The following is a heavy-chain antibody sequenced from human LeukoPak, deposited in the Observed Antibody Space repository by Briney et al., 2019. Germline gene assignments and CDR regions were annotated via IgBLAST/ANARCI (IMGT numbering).Heavy chain of an antibody. CDR3: GRFGYVAGIDL. J-gene: IGHJ4*02. Sequence: PGGSLRLSCAASGFSFNSYWMTWVRQPPGRGLEWVANIDPAGTDTYYVDPVKGRFTISRDNAKNLVYLLMNTLRAEDTAVYSCGRFGYVAGIDLWGQGTLVTVSS. V-gene: IGHV3-7*01. CDR1: GFSFNSYW. D-gene: IGHD6-19*01. CDR2: IDPAGTDT.